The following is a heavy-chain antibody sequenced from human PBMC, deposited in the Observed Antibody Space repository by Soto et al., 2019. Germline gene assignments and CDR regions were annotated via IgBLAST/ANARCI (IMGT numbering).Heavy chain of an antibody. D-gene: IGHD3-10*01. CDR2: INSDGSST. CDR1: GFTFSNYW. CDR3: SLGYYGSGSYTLDV. V-gene: IGHV3-74*01. J-gene: IGHJ6*02. Sequence: PGGSLRLSCAASGFTFSNYWMHWVRQAPGKGLVWVSRINSDGSSTSYADSVKGRFTISRDNVKNTLYLQMNSLRAEDTAVYYCSLGYYGSGSYTLDVWGQGTTVPVSS.